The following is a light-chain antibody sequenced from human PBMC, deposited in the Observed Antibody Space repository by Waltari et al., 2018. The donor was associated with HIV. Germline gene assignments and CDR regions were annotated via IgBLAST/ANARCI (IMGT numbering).Light chain of an antibody. V-gene: IGLV2-23*02. J-gene: IGLJ3*02. CDR2: DVS. Sequence: QSALTQPASVSGSPGQSITISCTGTSSDIGGYNYDSWYQQHPGKAPKLMIYDVSKRPSGVSNRFSGSKSGNTASLTISGLQAEDETDYHCCSYAGSRTWVFGGGTKLTVL. CDR3: CSYAGSRTWV. CDR1: SSDIGGYNY.